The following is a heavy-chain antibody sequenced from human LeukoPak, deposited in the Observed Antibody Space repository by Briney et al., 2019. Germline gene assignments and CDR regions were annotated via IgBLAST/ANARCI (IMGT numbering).Heavy chain of an antibody. Sequence: ASVKVSCKASGGTFSSYAISWVRQAPGQGLEWMGGIIPIFGTANYAQKFQGRVTITTDESTSTAYMELSSLRSEDTAVYYCATELEPDRKFDYWGQGTLVTVSS. CDR2: IIPIFGTA. CDR3: ATELEPDRKFDY. J-gene: IGHJ4*02. D-gene: IGHD1-1*01. V-gene: IGHV1-69*05. CDR1: GGTFSSYA.